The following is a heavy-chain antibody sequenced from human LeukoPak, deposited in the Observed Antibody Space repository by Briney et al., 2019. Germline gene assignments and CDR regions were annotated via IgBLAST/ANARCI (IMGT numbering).Heavy chain of an antibody. V-gene: IGHV3-21*01. CDR3: TVTTNYDAFDI. J-gene: IGHJ3*02. D-gene: IGHD4-17*01. CDR1: GFTFTRFN. Sequence: PGGSLRLSCAASGFTFTRFNMNWVRQAPGKGLELVSSITTSGTYIYYADSVKGRFTISRDNSKNTLYLQMNSLRAEDTAVYFGTVTTNYDAFDIWGQGTMVTVSS. CDR2: ITTSGTYI.